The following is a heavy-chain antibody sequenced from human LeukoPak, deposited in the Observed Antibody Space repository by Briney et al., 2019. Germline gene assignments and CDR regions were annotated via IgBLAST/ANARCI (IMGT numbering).Heavy chain of an antibody. Sequence: SETLSLTCTVSGGSISSYYWSWIRQPPGKGLEWIGYIYYSGSTNYNPSLKSRVTISVDTSKNQFSLKLSSVTAADTAVYYCARDNRYGYGEWGDNWFDPWGQGTLVTVSS. CDR3: ARDNRYGYGEWGDNWFDP. CDR2: IYYSGST. V-gene: IGHV4-59*01. J-gene: IGHJ5*02. CDR1: GGSISSYY. D-gene: IGHD5-18*01.